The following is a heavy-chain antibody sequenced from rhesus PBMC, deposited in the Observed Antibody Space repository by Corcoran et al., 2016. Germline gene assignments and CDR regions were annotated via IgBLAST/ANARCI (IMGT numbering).Heavy chain of an antibody. V-gene: IGHV3S43*01. CDR1: GFTSGNSD. J-gene: IGHJ3*01. CDR3: AKTEREAFDF. CDR2: ISSGGSI. Sequence: EVQLVESGGGLVQPGGSLRLSCAAPGFTSGNSDLIWIRQAPGKVLEWVSYISSGGSIYFSDSVKGRFTSYRDNAKNTLYLQMSSLRVEDTAVYYCAKTEREAFDFWGQGLRVTVSS. D-gene: IGHD1-44*02.